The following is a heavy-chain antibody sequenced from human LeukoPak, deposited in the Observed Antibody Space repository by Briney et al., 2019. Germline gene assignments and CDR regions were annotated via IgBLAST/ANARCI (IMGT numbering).Heavy chain of an antibody. CDR1: GFTFSDYY. J-gene: IGHJ4*02. V-gene: IGHV3-11*01. D-gene: IGHD4-17*01. Sequence: GGSLRLSCAASGFTFSDYYMSWIRQAPGKGLEWVSYISSSGSTIYYADSVKGRFTISRDNAKNSLYLQMNSLRAEDTAVYYCASGDVTVTNNFHFWGQGTLVTVSS. CDR2: ISSSGSTI. CDR3: ASGDVTVTNNFHF.